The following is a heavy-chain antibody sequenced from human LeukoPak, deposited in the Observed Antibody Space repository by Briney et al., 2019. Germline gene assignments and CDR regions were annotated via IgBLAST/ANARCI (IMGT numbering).Heavy chain of an antibody. CDR2: IKQDGSEK. CDR3: ARDDSRSYWTPDH. D-gene: IGHD3-10*01. Sequence: GGSLRLSCAASGFTFSRYWMSWVRQAPGKGLEWVANIKQDGSEKNYVDSVKGRFTISRDNAQNSLYLQMNSLRAEDTAVYYCARDDSRSYWTPDHWGQGTLVTVSS. CDR1: GFTFSRYW. V-gene: IGHV3-7*01. J-gene: IGHJ4*02.